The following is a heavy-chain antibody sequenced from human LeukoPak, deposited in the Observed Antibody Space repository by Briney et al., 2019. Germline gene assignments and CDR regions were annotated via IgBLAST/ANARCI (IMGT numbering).Heavy chain of an antibody. CDR2: INHSGST. D-gene: IGHD3-10*01. CDR3: ARAPSYYYAWFDP. V-gene: IGHV4-34*01. J-gene: IGHJ5*02. CDR1: GGSFSGYY. Sequence: PSETLSLTCAVYGGSFSGYYWSWIRQPPGKGLEWIGEINHSGSTNYNPSLKSRVTISVDTSKNQFSLKLSPVTAADTAVYYCARAPSYYYAWFDPWGQGTLVTVSS.